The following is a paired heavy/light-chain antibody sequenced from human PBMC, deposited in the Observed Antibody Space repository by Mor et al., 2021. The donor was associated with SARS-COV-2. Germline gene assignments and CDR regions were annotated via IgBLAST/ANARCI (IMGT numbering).Light chain of an antibody. V-gene: IGLV1-44*01. CDR2: SSD. CDR1: GSNIGTNS. CDR3: ASWDDSLNGHVV. J-gene: IGLJ2*01. Sequence: QSVLTQPPAVSGPPGQRVAISCSGSGSNIGTNSVNWYRQLPGTAPKLLIYSSDKRPSGVPDRFSGSKSGTSASLAISGLQSDDEADYFCASWDDSLNGHVVFGGGTKLSVL.
Heavy chain of an antibody. CDR3: ARGEARVATTAWMAFDI. V-gene: IGHV4-38-2*02. CDR2: GHQSGKT. D-gene: IGHD1-1*01. Sequence: QVQLQESGPGLVKPSETLSLTCTVSPSSMRSGYYWAWIRQSPGKGLEWIGSGHQSGKTYYNPSLKSRVTISVDTSKRQFSLQLSSVTAADTAVYYCARGEARVATTAWMAFDIWGQGTKVTVSS. J-gene: IGHJ3*02. CDR1: PSSMRSGYY.